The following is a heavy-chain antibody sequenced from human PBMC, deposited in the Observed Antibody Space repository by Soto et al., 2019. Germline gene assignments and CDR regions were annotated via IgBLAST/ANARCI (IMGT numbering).Heavy chain of an antibody. V-gene: IGHV3-30-3*01. CDR3: ARDSIGGYSYGLLDY. CDR2: ISYDGSNK. D-gene: IGHD5-18*01. CDR1: GFTFISYA. J-gene: IGHJ4*02. Sequence: GGSLRLSCAASGFTFISYAMHWVLQAPCKGLEWVAVISYDGSNKYYADSVKGRFTISRDNSKNTLYLQMNSLRAEDTAVYYCARDSIGGYSYGLLDYWGQGTLVTVSS.